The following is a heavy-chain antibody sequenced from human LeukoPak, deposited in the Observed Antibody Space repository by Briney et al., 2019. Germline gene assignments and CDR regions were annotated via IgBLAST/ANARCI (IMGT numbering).Heavy chain of an antibody. CDR2: IYSGGST. D-gene: IGHD5-12*01. V-gene: IGHV3-53*01. CDR1: GFTVSSNY. Sequence: GGSLRLSCAASGFTVSSNYMSWVRQAPGKGLEWVSVIYSGGSTYYADSVKGRFTISRDNAKNSLYLQMNSLRAEDTAVYYCARDSGYEQADNWFDPWGQGTLVTVSS. J-gene: IGHJ5*02. CDR3: ARDSGYEQADNWFDP.